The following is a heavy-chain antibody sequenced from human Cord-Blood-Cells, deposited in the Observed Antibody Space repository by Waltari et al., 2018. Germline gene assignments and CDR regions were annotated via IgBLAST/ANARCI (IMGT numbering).Heavy chain of an antibody. Sequence: QVQLVQSGAEVKKPGSSVKVSCKASGGTFSSYAISWVRQAPGQGLEWMGGIIPIFGTANYAQKFQGRVTITADESTSTACIELSRLRTEDTAVYCCARVWLESDSSQNRCTPWAQGTLVTVPT. CDR1: GGTFSSYA. CDR3: ARVWLESDSSQNRCTP. CDR2: IIPIFGTA. V-gene: IGHV1-69*01. J-gene: IGHJ5*02. D-gene: IGHD5-18*01.